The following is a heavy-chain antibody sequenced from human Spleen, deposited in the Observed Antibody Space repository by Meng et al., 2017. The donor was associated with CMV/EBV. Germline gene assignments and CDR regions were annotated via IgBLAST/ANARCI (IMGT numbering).Heavy chain of an antibody. D-gene: IGHD3-3*01. CDR2: ISTTSSHI. Sequence: GESLKISCAASGFTFSSYAMSWVRQAPGKGLEWVSSISTTSSHIFFADSVKGRFTISRDNAKNSLYLQMNSLRVEDTAVYYCARGFTVSGVVSRYYYYGVDVWGQGTTVTVSS. CDR3: ARGFTVSGVVSRYYYYGVDV. J-gene: IGHJ6*02. CDR1: GFTFSSYA. V-gene: IGHV3-21*01.